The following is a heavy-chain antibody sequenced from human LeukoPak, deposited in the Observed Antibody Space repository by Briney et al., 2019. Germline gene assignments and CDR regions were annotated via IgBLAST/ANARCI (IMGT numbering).Heavy chain of an antibody. CDR3: ARGIAAAAKGGNYYYYMDV. CDR2: IYHSGST. D-gene: IGHD6-13*01. J-gene: IGHJ6*03. CDR1: GYSISSGYY. V-gene: IGHV4-38-2*02. Sequence: PSETLSLTCTVSGYSISSGYYWGWIRQPPGKGLEWIGSIYHSGSTYYNPSLKSRVTISVDTSKNQFSLKLSSVTAADTAVYYCARGIAAAAKGGNYYYYMDVWGKGTTVTISS.